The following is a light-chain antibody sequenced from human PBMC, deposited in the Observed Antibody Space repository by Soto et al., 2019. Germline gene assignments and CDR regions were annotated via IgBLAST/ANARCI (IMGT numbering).Light chain of an antibody. CDR2: AAS. Sequence: DIQMTQSPSSLSASVGDRVTITCRASQGISNYLAWYQQKPGKVPKLLIYAASTLQSGVPSRFSDSGSGTDFTLTISSLQPEDVATYYCQKYNSAPLLFGGGTKVEIK. CDR3: QKYNSAPLL. J-gene: IGKJ4*01. V-gene: IGKV1-27*01. CDR1: QGISNY.